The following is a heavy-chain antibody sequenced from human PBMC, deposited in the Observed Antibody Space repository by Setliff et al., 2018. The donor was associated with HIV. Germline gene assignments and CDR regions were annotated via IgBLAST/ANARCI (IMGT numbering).Heavy chain of an antibody. D-gene: IGHD4-17*01. CDR1: GASIRGHY. Sequence: SETLSLTCTVSGASIRGHYWNWIRQPPGKGLEWIGYIYDSGSTNYNPSLGSRITMSIDTSKNHFSLKLTSVTAADSAVYYCATSDRDSGPVDYFFDVWGRGTLVTVS. V-gene: IGHV4-59*11. J-gene: IGHJ2*01. CDR2: IYDSGST. CDR3: ATSDRDSGPVDYFFDV.